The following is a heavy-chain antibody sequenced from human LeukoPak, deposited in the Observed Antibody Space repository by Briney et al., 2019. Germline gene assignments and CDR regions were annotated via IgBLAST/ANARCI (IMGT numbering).Heavy chain of an antibody. V-gene: IGHV4-59*02. D-gene: IGHD2/OR15-2a*01. CDR2: ISHSGSV. Sequence: SETLSLTCTVSGGSVSNYYWSWIRQSPGKGLEWIGYISHSGSVNYNPSLKSRVTMSVDTSKNQFSLKLSSVTAADTAVYYCARVKGREGSIVIIDYWGQGTLVTVSS. CDR3: ARVKGREGSIVIIDY. J-gene: IGHJ4*02. CDR1: GGSVSNYY.